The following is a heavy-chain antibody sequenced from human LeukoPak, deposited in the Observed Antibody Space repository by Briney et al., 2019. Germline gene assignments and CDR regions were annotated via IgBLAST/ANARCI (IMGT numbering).Heavy chain of an antibody. CDR3: TRAVSVGSSSWYSLYYMDV. V-gene: IGHV1-8*03. Sequence: GSVTVSCKASGYTFSSYDINWVRQAPGQGLEWMGCMNPNSRNTAYAQKFQGRVTITRNTSISTAYMELSSLRSEDTAVYYCTRAVSVGSSSWYSLYYMDVWGKGTTVTVSS. J-gene: IGHJ6*03. D-gene: IGHD6-13*01. CDR2: MNPNSRNT. CDR1: GYTFSSYD.